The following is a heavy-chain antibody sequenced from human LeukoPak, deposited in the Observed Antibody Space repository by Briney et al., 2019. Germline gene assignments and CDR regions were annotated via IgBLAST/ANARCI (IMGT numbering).Heavy chain of an antibody. V-gene: IGHV4-59*08. CDR2: IYYSGST. CDR3: ARSAGSGSSNWFDP. CDR1: GGSISSYY. D-gene: IGHD3-10*01. J-gene: IGHJ5*02. Sequence: SETLSLTCTASGGSISSYYWSWVRQPPGKGLEWIGYIYYSGSTNYNPSLKSRVTISVDTSKNQFSLKLSSVTAADTAVYYCARSAGSGSSNWFDPWGQGTLVTVSS.